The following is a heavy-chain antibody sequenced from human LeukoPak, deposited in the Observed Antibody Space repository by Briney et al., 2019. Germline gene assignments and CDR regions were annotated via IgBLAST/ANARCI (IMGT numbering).Heavy chain of an antibody. CDR1: GGSISSGVYY. J-gene: IGHJ5*02. CDR2: IYYSGST. D-gene: IGHD1-14*01. Sequence: PSETLSLTCTVSGGSISSGVYYWSWIRQPPGKGLEWIGYIYYSGSTNYNPSLKSRVTISVDTSKNQFSLKLSSVTAADTAVYYCARSRGPGWFDPWGQGTLVTVSS. CDR3: ARSRGPGWFDP. V-gene: IGHV4-61*08.